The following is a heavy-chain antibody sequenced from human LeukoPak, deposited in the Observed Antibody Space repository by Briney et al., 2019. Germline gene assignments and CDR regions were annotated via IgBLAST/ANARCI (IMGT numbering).Heavy chain of an antibody. CDR2: ISGSGGNT. CDR3: AKGSHDSH. D-gene: IGHD2-15*01. Sequence: TSAGSGFTFSSFVMSWVRQAPGKGLAWVSSISGSGGNTYYADSVKGRFTISRDNSKNTLYLQMNSLRAEDTAVYYCAKGSHDSHRGQGTRVTVSS. V-gene: IGHV3-23*01. CDR1: GFTFSSFV. J-gene: IGHJ4*02.